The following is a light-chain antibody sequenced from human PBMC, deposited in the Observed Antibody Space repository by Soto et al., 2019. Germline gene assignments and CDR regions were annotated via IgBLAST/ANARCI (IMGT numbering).Light chain of an antibody. J-gene: IGLJ2*01. CDR3: QVWDSSSYVV. CDR1: NIGSKS. V-gene: IGLV3-21*04. CDR2: YNS. Sequence: SYELTQPTSVSVAPGETARITCGGNNIGSKSVHWYQHKPGQAPVLVIYYNSDRPSGIPERFSGSNSGNTATLTISRVEAGDEADYYCQVWDSSSYVVFGGGTKLTVL.